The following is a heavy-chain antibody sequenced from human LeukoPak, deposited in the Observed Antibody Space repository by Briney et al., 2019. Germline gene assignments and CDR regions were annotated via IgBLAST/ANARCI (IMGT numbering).Heavy chain of an antibody. D-gene: IGHD3-10*01. J-gene: IGHJ6*03. V-gene: IGHV4-39*01. CDR3: ARHRYYYRSGSYYGAPYYMDV. CDR2: IYYSGST. CDR1: GGSISITNYY. Sequence: SETLSLTCTVSGGSISITNYYWVWIRQPPGKGLEWIGSIYYSGSTYYNPSLKSRVTISVDTSKNHFSLKLSSVTAADTAVYYCARHRYYYRSGSYYGAPYYMDVWGKGTTVTISS.